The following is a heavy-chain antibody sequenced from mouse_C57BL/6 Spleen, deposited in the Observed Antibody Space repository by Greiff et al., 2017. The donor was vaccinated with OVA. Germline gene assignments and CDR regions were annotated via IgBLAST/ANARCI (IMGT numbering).Heavy chain of an antibody. Sequence: EVQRVESGGGLVKPGGSLKLSCAASGFTFSSYTMSWVRQTPEKRLEWVATISGGGGNTYYPDSVKGRFTISRDNAKNTLYLQMSSLRSEDTALYYCARSYSHYGENDYWGQGTTLTVSS. CDR2: ISGGGGNT. J-gene: IGHJ2*01. CDR3: ARSYSHYGENDY. CDR1: GFTFSSYT. D-gene: IGHD2-5*01. V-gene: IGHV5-9*01.